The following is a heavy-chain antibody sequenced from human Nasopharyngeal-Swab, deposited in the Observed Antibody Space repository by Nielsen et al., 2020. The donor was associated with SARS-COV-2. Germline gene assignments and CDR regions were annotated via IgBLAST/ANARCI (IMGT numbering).Heavy chain of an antibody. CDR3: AREGEEDDGTGWTRGGYFDL. J-gene: IGHJ4*02. CDR2: IIPLFEKT. V-gene: IGHV1-69*01. D-gene: IGHD3/OR15-3a*01. Sequence: VRQMSGKGLEWLGGIIPLFEKTDYAQRFQGRVTFTADESTTTAYMELSSLGSEDTAVYYCAREGEEDDGTGWTRGGYFDLWGQGTQVTVSS.